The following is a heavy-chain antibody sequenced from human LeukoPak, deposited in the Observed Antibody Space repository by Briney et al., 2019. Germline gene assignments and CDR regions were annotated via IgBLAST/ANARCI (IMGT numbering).Heavy chain of an antibody. CDR3: ARLADATC. Sequence: GESLKISCKGSGYNFSNFWIAWVRQMPGKGLEWMASIYPGDSDTRYSPSFQGQVTISADKSIATAYLQRNSLKASDTAMYFCARLADATCWGQGTPVIVSS. CDR2: IYPGDSDT. CDR1: GYNFSNFW. D-gene: IGHD1-26*01. J-gene: IGHJ4*02. V-gene: IGHV5-51*01.